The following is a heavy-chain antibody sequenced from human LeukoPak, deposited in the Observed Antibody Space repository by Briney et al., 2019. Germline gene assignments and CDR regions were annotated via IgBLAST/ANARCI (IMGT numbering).Heavy chain of an antibody. J-gene: IGHJ5*02. V-gene: IGHV4-30-4*01. Sequence: KPSETLSLTCSVSGGSIVGGDYYWSWIRQSPGKGLEWIGYIHHSGRTYYNASLKSRMTISVDTSKDHFSLKLRSVTAADTAVYYCAKTYYYGSGTYTNWFDPWGQGTQVTVSS. CDR1: GGSIVGGDYY. CDR2: IHHSGRT. D-gene: IGHD3-10*01. CDR3: AKTYYYGSGTYTNWFDP.